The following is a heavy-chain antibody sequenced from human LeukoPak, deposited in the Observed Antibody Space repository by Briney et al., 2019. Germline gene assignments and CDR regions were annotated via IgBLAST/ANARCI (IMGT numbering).Heavy chain of an antibody. V-gene: IGHV3-23*01. CDR1: GFTFSSYA. J-gene: IGHJ4*02. CDR2: ISGSGGST. CDR3: AKSDVLLWFGEFTH. Sequence: PGGSLRLSCAASGFTFSSYAMSWVRQAPGKGLEWVSAISGSGGSTYYADSVKGRFTISRDNSKNTLYLQMSSLRAEDTAVYYCAKSDVLLWFGEFTHGGQGTLVTVSS. D-gene: IGHD3-10*01.